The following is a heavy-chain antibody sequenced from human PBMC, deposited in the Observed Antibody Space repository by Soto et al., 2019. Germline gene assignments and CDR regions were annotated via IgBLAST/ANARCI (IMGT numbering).Heavy chain of an antibody. CDR1: GGSFRGYY. V-gene: IGHV4-34*01. Sequence: QVQLQQWGAGLLKPSETLSLTCAVYGGSFRGYYWSWIRQPPGRGLAWIGEINHSGSTYYNPSLTSRVTISVDTSTNHFSLKLTSVTAADAAVYYCARGGIAARLQHWGQGTLVTVSA. CDR2: INHSGST. J-gene: IGHJ1*01. D-gene: IGHD6-6*01. CDR3: ARGGIAARLQH.